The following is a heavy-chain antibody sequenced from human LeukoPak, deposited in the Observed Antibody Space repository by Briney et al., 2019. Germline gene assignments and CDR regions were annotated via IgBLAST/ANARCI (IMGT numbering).Heavy chain of an antibody. CDR2: INNDGSST. Sequence: PGGSLRLSCAASGFTFSSYWRHWVRQAPGKGLVWVSRINNDGSSTSYADSVKGRFTISRDDAKNTLYLQMNSLRAEDTAVYYSARVWSYYYFYYWGQGTLVTVSS. CDR3: ARVWSYYYFYY. CDR1: GFTFSSYW. J-gene: IGHJ4*02. V-gene: IGHV3-74*01. D-gene: IGHD2-8*02.